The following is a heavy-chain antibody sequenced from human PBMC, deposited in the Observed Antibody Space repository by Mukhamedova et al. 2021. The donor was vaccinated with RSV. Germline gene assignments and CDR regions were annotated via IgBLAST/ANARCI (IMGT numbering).Heavy chain of an antibody. V-gene: IGHV3-30*18. J-gene: IGHJ1*01. Sequence: GFTFSDYDIHWVRQAPGNGLEWVAFISFDGSDTNYAASVKGRFIISRDNSNSTLFLQMNSLRADDTAVYFCAKPHPTISTYGWGQ. D-gene: IGHD2/OR15-2a*01. CDR3: AKPHPTISTYG. CDR2: ISFDGSDT. CDR1: GFTFSDYD.